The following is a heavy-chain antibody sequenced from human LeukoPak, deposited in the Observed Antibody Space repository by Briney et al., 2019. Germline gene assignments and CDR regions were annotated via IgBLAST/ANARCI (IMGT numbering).Heavy chain of an antibody. CDR2: INHSGTT. J-gene: IGHJ4*02. CDR1: GGSFSGYY. CDR3: ARPGGGPIR. Sequence: TSETLSLTCAVYGGSFSGYYWSWIRQPPGKGLEWIGEINHSGTTNYNPSHKSRVTISVDTSKNQFSLKLTSVTAADTAIYYCARPGGGPIRWGQGTLVTVSS. V-gene: IGHV4-34*01. D-gene: IGHD2-15*01.